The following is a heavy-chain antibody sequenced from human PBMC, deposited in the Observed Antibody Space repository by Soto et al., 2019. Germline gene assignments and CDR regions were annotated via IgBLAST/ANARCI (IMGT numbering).Heavy chain of an antibody. J-gene: IGHJ6*03. D-gene: IGHD1-7*01. CDR2: IYYSGST. V-gene: IGHV4-59*01. Sequence: SETLSLTCTVSGGSISSYYWSWIRQPPGKGLEWIGYIYYSGSTNYNPSLKSRVTISVDTSKNQFSLKLSSVTAADTAVYYCAREGQYNWNYGYYYYMDVWGKGTTVTVSS. CDR1: GGSISSYY. CDR3: AREGQYNWNYGYYYYMDV.